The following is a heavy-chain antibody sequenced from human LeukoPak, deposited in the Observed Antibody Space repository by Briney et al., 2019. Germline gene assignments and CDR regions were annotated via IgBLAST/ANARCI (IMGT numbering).Heavy chain of an antibody. CDR3: ARDSIVVVPAAISGWDY. Sequence: ASVKVSCKASGYTFTCYYMHWVRQAPGQGLEWMGWINPNSGGTNYAQKFRGRVTMTRDTSISTAYMELSRLRSDDTAVYYCARDSIVVVPAAISGWDYWGQGTLVTVSS. CDR1: GYTFTCYY. J-gene: IGHJ4*02. D-gene: IGHD2-2*02. V-gene: IGHV1-2*02. CDR2: INPNSGGT.